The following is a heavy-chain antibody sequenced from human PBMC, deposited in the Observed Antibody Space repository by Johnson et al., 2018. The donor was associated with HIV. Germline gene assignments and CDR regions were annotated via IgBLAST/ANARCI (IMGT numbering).Heavy chain of an antibody. Sequence: VQLVESGGGVVRPGGSLRLSCAASGFTFDDYGMSWVRQAPGKGLEWVSGINWNGGSTGYADSVKGRFTLSRDNAKNSLYLQMNSLRAEDTALYYCARARGEGAARTDAFDIWGQGTMVTVSS. CDR2: INWNGGST. J-gene: IGHJ3*02. D-gene: IGHD6-6*01. CDR1: GFTFDDYG. V-gene: IGHV3-20*04. CDR3: ARARGEGAARTDAFDI.